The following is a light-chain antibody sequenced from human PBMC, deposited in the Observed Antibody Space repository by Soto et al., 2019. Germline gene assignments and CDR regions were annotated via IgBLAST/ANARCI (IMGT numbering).Light chain of an antibody. Sequence: DIQLTQSPSSISASVGDRVTSTCRASQGLSSWLAWYQQRPGKAPKLLIYAASNLQSGVPSRFSGSGSGTEFTLTIGSLQPEDFATYYCQQAYSFPVTFGQGTRLEIK. V-gene: IGKV1D-12*01. J-gene: IGKJ5*01. CDR3: QQAYSFPVT. CDR1: QGLSSW. CDR2: AAS.